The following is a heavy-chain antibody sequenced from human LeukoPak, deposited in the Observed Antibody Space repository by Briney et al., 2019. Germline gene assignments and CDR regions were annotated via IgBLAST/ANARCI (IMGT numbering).Heavy chain of an antibody. J-gene: IGHJ4*02. D-gene: IGHD6-13*01. Sequence: WGSLRLSCAASGFTFSSYAMHWVRQAPRKGLEWVAVISYDGSNKYYADSVKGRFTISRDNSKNTLYLQMNSLRAEDTAVYYCARVGVVKGRSSWYFDYWGQGTLVTVSS. V-gene: IGHV3-30*04. CDR1: GFTFSSYA. CDR2: ISYDGSNK. CDR3: ARVGVVKGRSSWYFDY.